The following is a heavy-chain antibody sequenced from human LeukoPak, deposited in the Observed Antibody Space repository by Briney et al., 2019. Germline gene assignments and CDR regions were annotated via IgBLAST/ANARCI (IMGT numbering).Heavy chain of an antibody. CDR3: ARVLQITMIVGGNYWYFDL. CDR2: IYYSGST. D-gene: IGHD3-22*01. J-gene: IGHJ2*01. CDR1: GGSISSYY. V-gene: IGHV4-59*01. Sequence: SETLSLTCTVSGGSISSYYWSWIRQPPGKGLEWIGYIYYSGSTNYNPSLKTRVTISVDTSKNQFSLKLSSVTAADTAVYYCARVLQITMIVGGNYWYFDLWGRGTLVTVSS.